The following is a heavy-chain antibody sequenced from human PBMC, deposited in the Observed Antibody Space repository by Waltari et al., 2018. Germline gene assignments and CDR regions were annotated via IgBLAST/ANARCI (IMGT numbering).Heavy chain of an antibody. J-gene: IGHJ4*02. CDR3: ARALTFRRSFSGYYPE. V-gene: IGHV1-8*03. CDR2: MNPNSGNT. CDR1: GYTFTSYD. Sequence: VQLVQSGAEVKKPGASVKVSCTASGYTFTSYDINWVRQATGQGLEWMGWMNPNSGNTGYAQKFQGRVTITRNTSISTAYMELSSLRSEDTAVYYCARALTFRRSFSGYYPEWGQGTLVTVSS. D-gene: IGHD3-22*01.